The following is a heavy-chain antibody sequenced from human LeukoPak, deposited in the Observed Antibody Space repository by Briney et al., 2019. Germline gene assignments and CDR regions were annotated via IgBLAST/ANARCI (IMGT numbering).Heavy chain of an antibody. Sequence: HTLSLPCALSGDSLSSDSAAWNLIRESPSRGVELLGRTYYRSKWYNDYAVSVKSRITIKPDTSKNQFSLQLNCVTPEDTAVYYCERARGYCSGSECSYDAFDIWGEGTMVTVSS. J-gene: IGHJ3*02. CDR3: ERARGYCSGSECSYDAFDI. V-gene: IGHV6-1*01. CDR1: GDSLSSDSAA. CDR2: TYYRSKWYN. D-gene: IGHD2-8*02.